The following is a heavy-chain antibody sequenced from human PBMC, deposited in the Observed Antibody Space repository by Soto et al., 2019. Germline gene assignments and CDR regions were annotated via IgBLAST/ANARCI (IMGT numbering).Heavy chain of an antibody. V-gene: IGHV1-3*01. CDR1: GYTFTRYT. Sequence: ASVKVSCKASGYTFTRYTMNWVRQAPGQRLEWMGWINAGNGNTKYSQKFQDRVTISRDTSASTAYMELTSLRSEDTAVYYCARDTGDGTFDFWGQGTLVTVSS. D-gene: IGHD7-27*01. J-gene: IGHJ4*02. CDR2: INAGNGNT. CDR3: ARDTGDGTFDF.